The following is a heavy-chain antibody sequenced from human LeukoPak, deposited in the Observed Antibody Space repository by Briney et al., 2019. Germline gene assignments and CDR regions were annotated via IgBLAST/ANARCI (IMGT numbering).Heavy chain of an antibody. J-gene: IGHJ4*02. CDR3: ARLGTTVVTPVYY. V-gene: IGHV4-39*01. CDR2: MFYSGTT. CDR1: GGSVNSNSSY. Sequence: SETLSLTCTVSGGSVNSNSSYWAWIRQPPGKGLEWIGSMFYSGTTYYNPSLKSRVTISVDTSKNQFSLKLTSVTVADTAVYYCARLGTTVVTPVYYWGQGTLVTVSS. D-gene: IGHD4-23*01.